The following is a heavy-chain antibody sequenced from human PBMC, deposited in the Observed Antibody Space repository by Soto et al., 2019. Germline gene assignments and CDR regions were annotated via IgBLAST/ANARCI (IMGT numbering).Heavy chain of an antibody. D-gene: IGHD3-16*01. CDR1: GFSLTSRPVG. CDR3: AHRRNYDGSWNEGVFDY. Sequence: QITLKESGPTLVKPTQTLTLTCTFSGFSLTSRPVGVGWVRQPPGKALEWLAFIYWDDDKRTSPSLRSTLTVTKDASKNQEVLTLTNMDPVDTATYYCAHRRNYDGSWNEGVFDYWGQGILVTVSS. J-gene: IGHJ4*02. V-gene: IGHV2-5*02. CDR2: IYWDDDK.